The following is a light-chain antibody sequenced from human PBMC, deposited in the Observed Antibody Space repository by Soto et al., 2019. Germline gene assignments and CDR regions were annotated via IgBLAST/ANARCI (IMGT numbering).Light chain of an antibody. CDR1: QSVLYSPNNKNY. J-gene: IGKJ1*01. Sequence: DIVMTQSPDSLAVSLGERATINCKSSQSVLYSPNNKNYLAWYQQKPGQPPKLLVYWASTGESGVPDRFSGSGSETDFTLTINILQAEDVAFYYCQQYINAPQTFGQGTKVEIK. V-gene: IGKV4-1*01. CDR2: WAS. CDR3: QQYINAPQT.